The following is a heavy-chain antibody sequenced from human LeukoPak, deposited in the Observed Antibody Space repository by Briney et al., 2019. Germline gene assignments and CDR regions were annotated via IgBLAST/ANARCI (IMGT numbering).Heavy chain of an antibody. D-gene: IGHD1-1*01. CDR3: TRDGRTYLRAFDI. Sequence: SVKVSCKASGGTFSSYAISWVRQAPGQGLEWMGGIIPIFGTANYAQKFQGRVTITADESTSTAYMELSSLRSEDTAVYYCTRDGRTYLRAFDIWGQGTMVTVSS. CDR2: IIPIFGTA. V-gene: IGHV1-69*13. J-gene: IGHJ3*02. CDR1: GGTFSSYA.